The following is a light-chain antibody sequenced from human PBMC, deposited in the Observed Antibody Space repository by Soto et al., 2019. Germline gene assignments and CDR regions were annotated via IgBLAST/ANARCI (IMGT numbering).Light chain of an antibody. CDR3: QVWDSSSDHWV. CDR1: NIRNKS. V-gene: IGLV3-21*02. CDR2: DDT. Sequence: SSELTQTPSVSVAPGQTARITCGGNNIRNKSVQWYQQKPGQAPVVVVYDDTNRPSGIPERFSGSNSGNTATLTISRVEAGDEADYYCQVWDSSSDHWVFGGGTKLNVL. J-gene: IGLJ3*02.